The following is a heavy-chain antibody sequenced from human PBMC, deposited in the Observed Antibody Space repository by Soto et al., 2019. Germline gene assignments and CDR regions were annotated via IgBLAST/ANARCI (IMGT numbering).Heavy chain of an antibody. CDR3: ARAVGLWFGDTRLDY. Sequence: PSETLSLTCTVSGGSISSYYLSWIRQPPGKGLEWIGYIYNSGSANYNPSLKSRVTISVDTSKNQFSLKLSSVTAADTAVYYCARAVGLWFGDTRLDYWGQGTLVTVSS. J-gene: IGHJ4*02. D-gene: IGHD3-10*01. CDR2: IYNSGSA. V-gene: IGHV4-59*08. CDR1: GGSISSYY.